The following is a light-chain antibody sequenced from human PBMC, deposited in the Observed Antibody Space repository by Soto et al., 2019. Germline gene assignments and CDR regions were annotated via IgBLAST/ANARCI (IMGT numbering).Light chain of an antibody. CDR3: QQYGRSPGT. V-gene: IGKV3-20*01. CDR1: QSVRDRY. CDR2: DTS. Sequence: EIVLTQSPGTLSLSPGERATLSCRASQSVRDRYLAWYQQKPGQPPSLLIYDTSTRATIVPDRFSGSGSGTDFALTISIVEPEDLAIYFCQQYGRSPGTFGQGTKVEI. J-gene: IGKJ1*01.